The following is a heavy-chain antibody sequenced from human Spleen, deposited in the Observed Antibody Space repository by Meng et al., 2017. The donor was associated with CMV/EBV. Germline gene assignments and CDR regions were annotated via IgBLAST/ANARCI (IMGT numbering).Heavy chain of an antibody. CDR1: GGSVSSGNYY. CDR3: ARPSLSFSGSPLGY. D-gene: IGHD3-16*02. CDR2: INYSEST. V-gene: IGHV4-61*01. Sequence: SGGSVSSGNYYWSWIRQPPGKGLEWIGYINYSESTDCNPSLKSRVTISVDKSKNQFSLNLRSVTAADTAIYYCARPSLSFSGSPLGYWGHGTLVTVSS. J-gene: IGHJ4*01.